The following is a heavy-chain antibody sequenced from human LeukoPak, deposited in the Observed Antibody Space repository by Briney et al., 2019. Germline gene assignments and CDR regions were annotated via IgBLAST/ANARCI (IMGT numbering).Heavy chain of an antibody. D-gene: IGHD6-25*01. V-gene: IGHV3-23*01. J-gene: IGHJ6*03. CDR3: AKGGYSIAAYYYYYYMDV. CDR2: ISGSGGST. CDR1: GGSISSNN. Sequence: ETLSLTCAVSGGSISSNNWWSWVRQPPGKGLEWVSAISGSGGSTYYADSVKGRFTISRDNSKNTLYLQMNSLRAEDTAVYYCAKGGYSIAAYYYYYYMDVWGKGTTVTVSS.